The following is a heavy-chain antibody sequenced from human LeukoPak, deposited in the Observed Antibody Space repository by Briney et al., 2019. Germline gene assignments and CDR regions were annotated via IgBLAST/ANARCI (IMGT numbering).Heavy chain of an antibody. CDR2: ISSSSTYI. J-gene: IGHJ6*02. CDR3: ATWAFYHSLDV. V-gene: IGHV3-21*04. CDR1: GFTFSSYS. Sequence: GGSLRLSCAASGFTFSSYSINWVRQAPGKGLEWVSSISSSSTYIYYADSVKGRFTISRDNSKNSLYLQMNSLRSEDTALYYCATWAFYHSLDVWGQGTTVTVSS. D-gene: IGHD1-26*01.